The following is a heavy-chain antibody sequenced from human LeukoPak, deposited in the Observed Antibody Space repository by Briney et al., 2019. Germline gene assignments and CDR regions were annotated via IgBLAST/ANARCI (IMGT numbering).Heavy chain of an antibody. CDR3: ATVPRE. V-gene: IGHV4-61*01. Sequence: SETLSLTCTVSGGSISSSSYYWSWIRQPPGKGLEWIGCIYYSGGTNYNPSLKSRVTISLDTSKNQFSLKLSSVTAADTAVYYCATVPREWGQGTLVTVSS. CDR1: GGSISSSSYY. CDR2: IYYSGGT. J-gene: IGHJ4*03.